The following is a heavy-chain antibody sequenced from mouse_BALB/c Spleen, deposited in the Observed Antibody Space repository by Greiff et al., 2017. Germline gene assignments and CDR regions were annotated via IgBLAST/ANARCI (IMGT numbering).Heavy chain of an antibody. CDR2: ISSGSSTI. CDR1: GFTFSSFG. Sequence: EVKLMESGGGLVQPGGSRKLSCAASGFTFSSFGMHWVRQAPEKGLEWVAYISSGSSTIYYADTVKGRFTISRDNPKNTLFLQMTSLRSEDTAMYYCARSGDDGYPYWYFDVWGAGTTVTVSS. V-gene: IGHV5-17*02. D-gene: IGHD2-3*01. J-gene: IGHJ1*01. CDR3: ARSGDDGYPYWYFDV.